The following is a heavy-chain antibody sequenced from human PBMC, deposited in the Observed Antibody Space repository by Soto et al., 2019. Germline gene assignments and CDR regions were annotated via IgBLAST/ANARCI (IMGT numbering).Heavy chain of an antibody. V-gene: IGHV1-8*02. CDR2: INTKSGNR. CDR1: GGTFSSYA. Sequence: ASVKVSCKASGGTFSSYAINWVRQATGQGLEWMGWINTKSGNRGYAQQFQGRVIMTSSTSISTAYMELSSLRSEDTAVYYCVRVYGEIDYWGQGTLVTVSS. D-gene: IGHD4-17*01. CDR3: VRVYGEIDY. J-gene: IGHJ4*02.